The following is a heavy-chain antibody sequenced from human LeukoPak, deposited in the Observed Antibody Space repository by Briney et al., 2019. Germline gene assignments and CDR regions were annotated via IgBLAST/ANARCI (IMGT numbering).Heavy chain of an antibody. J-gene: IGHJ3*02. Sequence: ASVKVSCKASGYTFTSYGISWVRQAPGQGLEWMGWISAYNGNTNYAQKLQGRVTMTTDTSTSTAYMELRSLRSDDTAVYYCAREMTIFGVVKSAFDIWGQGTMVTVSS. D-gene: IGHD3-3*01. V-gene: IGHV1-18*01. CDR3: AREMTIFGVVKSAFDI. CDR1: GYTFTSYG. CDR2: ISAYNGNT.